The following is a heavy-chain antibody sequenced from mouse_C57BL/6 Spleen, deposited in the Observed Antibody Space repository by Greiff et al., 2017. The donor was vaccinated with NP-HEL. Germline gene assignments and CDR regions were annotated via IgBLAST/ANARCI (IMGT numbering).Heavy chain of an antibody. D-gene: IGHD1-1*01. J-gene: IGHJ3*01. CDR1: GYTFTDYE. CDR2: IDPETGGT. CDR3: TKDYYGSRRFAY. Sequence: VQLQQSGAELVRPGASVTLSCKASGYTFTDYEMHWVKQTPVHGLEWIGAIDPETGGTAYNQKFKGKAILTADKSSSTAYMELRSLTSEDSAVYYCTKDYYGSRRFAYWGQGTLVTVSA. V-gene: IGHV1-15*01.